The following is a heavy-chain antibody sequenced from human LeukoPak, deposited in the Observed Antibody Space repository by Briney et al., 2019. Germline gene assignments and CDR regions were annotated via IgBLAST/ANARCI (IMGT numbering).Heavy chain of an antibody. CDR2: INSGGTT. D-gene: IGHD1-26*01. V-gene: IGHV3-23*01. J-gene: IGHJ4*02. CDR3: AKALSGFHFDN. CDR1: GFTFSDYG. Sequence: GGSLRLSCAASGFTFSDYGMSWVRRAPGQGLEWVSGINSGGTTYYADSVKGRFTISRDKSQNTLHLQMNTLGAEDTAVYDCAKALSGFHFDNWGQGTLVTVSA.